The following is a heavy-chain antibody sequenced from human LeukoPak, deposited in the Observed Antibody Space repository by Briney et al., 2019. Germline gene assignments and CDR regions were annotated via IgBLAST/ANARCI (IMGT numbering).Heavy chain of an antibody. CDR1: GGSLISNH. J-gene: IGHJ4*02. CDR3: ARVRYFDSSGYYYDFDY. V-gene: IGHV4-59*08. CDR2: IYYSGGT. Sequence: PSETLSLTCTVSGGSLISNHWSWIRQPPGKGLEWIGYIYYSGGTNYNPSLKSRVTISLDTSKNQFSLKLSSVTATDTAVYYCARVRYFDSSGYYYDFDYWGQGTLVTVSS. D-gene: IGHD3-22*01.